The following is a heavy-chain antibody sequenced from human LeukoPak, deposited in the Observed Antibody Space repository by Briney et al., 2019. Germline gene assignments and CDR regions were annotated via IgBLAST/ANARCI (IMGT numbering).Heavy chain of an antibody. J-gene: IGHJ4*02. D-gene: IGHD7-27*01. Sequence: SETLSLTCTVSGGSISSSSYYWGWIRQPPGKGLEWIGSIYYSGSTYYNPSLKSRVTISVDTSKNQFSLKLSSVTAADTAVYYCASPPPAQTGNLNLDYWGQGTLVTVSS. CDR1: GGSISSSSYY. CDR2: IYYSGST. V-gene: IGHV4-39*01. CDR3: ASPPPAQTGNLNLDY.